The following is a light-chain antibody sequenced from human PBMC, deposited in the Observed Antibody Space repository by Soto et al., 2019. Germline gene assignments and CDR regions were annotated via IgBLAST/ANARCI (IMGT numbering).Light chain of an antibody. Sequence: EIMVTQSPCTLSLSPGERATLSCRASQSLNSNDLACHQQKPGHAPTLLIYDTFSRATGLPDRFSGSGSGTDFPLTISRLEPEDFAVYFCQQYDYLITFGQGTRLEIK. CDR2: DTF. CDR1: QSLNSND. CDR3: QQYDYLIT. V-gene: IGKV3-20*01. J-gene: IGKJ5*01.